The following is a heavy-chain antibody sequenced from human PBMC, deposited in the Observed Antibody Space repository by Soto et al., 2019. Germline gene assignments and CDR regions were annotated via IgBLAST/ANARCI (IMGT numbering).Heavy chain of an antibody. D-gene: IGHD5-18*01. J-gene: IGHJ4*02. CDR1: GGTFSSYA. CDR3: ARDYSSYGPFDY. Sequence: SVKVSCKASGGTFSSYAISWVRQAPGQGLEWMGGIIPIFGTANYAQKFQGRVTITADESTSTAYMELSSLRAEDTAVYYCARDYSSYGPFDYWGQGTLVTVSS. V-gene: IGHV1-69*13. CDR2: IIPIFGTA.